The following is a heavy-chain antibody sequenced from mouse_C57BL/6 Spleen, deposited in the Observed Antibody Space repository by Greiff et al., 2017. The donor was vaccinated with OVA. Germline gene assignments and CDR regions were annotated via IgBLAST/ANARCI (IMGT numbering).Heavy chain of an antibody. Sequence: QVQLQQSGAELVRPGASVTLSCKASGYTFTDYEMHWVKQTPVHGLEWIGAIDPETGGTAYNQKFKGKAILTADKSSSTAYMELRSLTSEDSAVYYCTRFYSNYPFDYFDYWGQGTTLTVSS. D-gene: IGHD2-5*01. CDR2: IDPETGGT. CDR3: TRFYSNYPFDYFDY. V-gene: IGHV1-15*01. J-gene: IGHJ2*01. CDR1: GYTFTDYE.